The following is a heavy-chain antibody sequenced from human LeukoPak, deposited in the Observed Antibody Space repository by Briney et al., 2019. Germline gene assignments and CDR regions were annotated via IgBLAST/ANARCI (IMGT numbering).Heavy chain of an antibody. CDR1: GYTFTDYY. CDR3: ATAYYYDSSGYYRRGAFDI. CDR2: VDPEAGET. V-gene: IGHV1-69-2*01. Sequence: ASVKISCKVSGYTFTDYYMHWVQQAPGKGLEWMGLVDPEAGETIYAEKFQGRVTITADTSTDTAYMELSSLRSEDTAVYYCATAYYYDSSGYYRRGAFDIWGQGTMVTVSS. J-gene: IGHJ3*02. D-gene: IGHD3-22*01.